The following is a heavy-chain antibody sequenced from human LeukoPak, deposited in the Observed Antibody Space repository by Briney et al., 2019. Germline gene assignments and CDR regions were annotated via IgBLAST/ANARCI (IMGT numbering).Heavy chain of an antibody. CDR3: ASPLGDSVFY. Sequence: GGSLRLSCTGSGFTFSTSGMNWVRQAPGRRLDWISYISSSSDTIVYADSVKGRFTSSRDNAKNSLYLQMNSLRVEDTAVYYCASPLGDSVFYWGQGTLVTVSS. CDR1: GFTFSTSG. D-gene: IGHD4-17*01. CDR2: ISSSSDTI. J-gene: IGHJ4*02. V-gene: IGHV3-48*04.